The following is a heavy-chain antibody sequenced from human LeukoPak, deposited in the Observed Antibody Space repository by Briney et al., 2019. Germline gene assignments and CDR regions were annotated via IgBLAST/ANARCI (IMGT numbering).Heavy chain of an antibody. J-gene: IGHJ4*02. CDR2: IYYSGST. D-gene: IGHD2-21*02. CDR3: ARMYCGGDCYPDY. CDR1: GGSISSGGYY. Sequence: SETLSLTCNVSGGSISSGGYYWSWIRQHPGKGLEWIGYIYYSGSTYYNPSLKSRVTISVDTSKNQFSLKLSSVTAADTAVYYCARMYCGGDCYPDYWGQGTLVTVSS. V-gene: IGHV4-31*03.